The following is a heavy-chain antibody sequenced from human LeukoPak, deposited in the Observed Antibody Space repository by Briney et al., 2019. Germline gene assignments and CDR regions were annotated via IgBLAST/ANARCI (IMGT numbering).Heavy chain of an antibody. CDR1: GFTFSGFW. Sequence: GGSLRLSCAVSGFTFSGFWMSWSRQAPGKGLEWVASINSDGSEGYYADVVKGRFTISRDNAKNSLYLQINSLRAEDTAVYFCARGSNDYNGMDVWGQGTTVTVSS. J-gene: IGHJ6*02. CDR2: INSDGSEG. CDR3: ARGSNDYNGMDV. V-gene: IGHV3-7*03.